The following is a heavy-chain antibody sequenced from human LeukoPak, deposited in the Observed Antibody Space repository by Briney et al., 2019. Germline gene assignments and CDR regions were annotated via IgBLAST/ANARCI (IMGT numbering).Heavy chain of an antibody. CDR3: ARLNYDSSGYPYYYYYGMDV. CDR1: GGSFSGYY. J-gene: IGHJ6*02. Sequence: SETLSLTCAVYGGSFSGYYWSWIRQPPGKGLEWIGEINHSGSTNYNPSLKSRVTISVDTSKNQFSLKLSSVTAADTAVYYCARLNYDSSGYPYYYYYGMDVWGQGTTVTVSS. CDR2: INHSGST. V-gene: IGHV4-34*01. D-gene: IGHD3-22*01.